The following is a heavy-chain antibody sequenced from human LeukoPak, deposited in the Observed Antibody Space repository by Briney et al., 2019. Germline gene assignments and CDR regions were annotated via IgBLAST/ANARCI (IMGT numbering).Heavy chain of an antibody. D-gene: IGHD1-1*01. J-gene: IGHJ4*02. V-gene: IGHV4-39*01. CDR3: ARGTTWRY. CDR1: GGSISSSSYY. Sequence: SETLSLTCTVSGGSISSSSYYWGWIRQPPGKGLEWIGSIYYSGSTYYNPSLKSRVTISVDTSKNQFSLKLSSVTAADTAVYYCARGTTWRYWGQGTLVTVSS. CDR2: IYYSGST.